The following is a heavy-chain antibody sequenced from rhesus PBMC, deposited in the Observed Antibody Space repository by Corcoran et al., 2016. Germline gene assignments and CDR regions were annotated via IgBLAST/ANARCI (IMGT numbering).Heavy chain of an antibody. CDR1: GGSISGGHG. Sequence: QVQLQESGPGLLKPSETLSLTCAVSGGSISGGHGWGWIRQPPGKGLEWIGSKYSTSGNTYYNPSLKSRVTISTDTSKNQFSLKLTSVTAADTAVYYCARILIAAAHRFDSWGQGVLVTVSS. J-gene: IGHJ4*01. CDR2: KYSTSGNT. D-gene: IGHD6-31*01. CDR3: ARILIAAAHRFDS. V-gene: IGHV4S7*01.